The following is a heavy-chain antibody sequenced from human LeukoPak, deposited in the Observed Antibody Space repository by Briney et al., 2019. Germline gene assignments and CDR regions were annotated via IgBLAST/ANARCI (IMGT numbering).Heavy chain of an antibody. CDR3: ARTGIAAAGADY. CDR1: GGTFSSYA. CDR2: IIPMFGTA. D-gene: IGHD6-13*01. Sequence: ASVKVSCKASGGTFSSYAISWVRQAPGQGLEWMGGIIPMFGTATYAQKFQGRVTITTDESTSTAYMELSSLISEDTAVYYCARTGIAAAGADYWGQGTLVTVSS. J-gene: IGHJ4*02. V-gene: IGHV1-69*05.